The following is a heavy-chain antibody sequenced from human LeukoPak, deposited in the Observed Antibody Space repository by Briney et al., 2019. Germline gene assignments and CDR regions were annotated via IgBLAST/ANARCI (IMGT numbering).Heavy chain of an antibody. D-gene: IGHD1-26*01. J-gene: IGHJ4*02. V-gene: IGHV4-59*01. CDR1: SGSLSSYY. CDR3: ARDPGSYYFDY. CDR2: IYYSGST. Sequence: PSETLSLTCSVSSGSLSSYYWSWIRQPPGKGLEWIGYIYYSGSTNYNPSLKSRVTISVDTSKNQFSLKLSSVTAADTAVYYCARDPGSYYFDYWGQGTLVTVSS.